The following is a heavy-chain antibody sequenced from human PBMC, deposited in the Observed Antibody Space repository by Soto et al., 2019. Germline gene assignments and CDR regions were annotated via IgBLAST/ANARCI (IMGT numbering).Heavy chain of an antibody. V-gene: IGHV4-59*01. Sequence: PSETLSLTCTVSGGSISSYYWSWIRQPPGKGLEWIGYIYYSGSTNYNPSLKSRVTISVDTSKNQFSLKLSSVTAADTAVYYCARVRGYSYGIDPWGQGTLVTVSS. J-gene: IGHJ5*02. CDR3: ARVRGYSYGIDP. CDR1: GGSISSYY. CDR2: IYYSGST. D-gene: IGHD5-18*01.